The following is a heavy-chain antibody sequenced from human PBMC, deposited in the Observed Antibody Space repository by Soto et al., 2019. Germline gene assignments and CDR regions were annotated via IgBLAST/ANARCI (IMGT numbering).Heavy chain of an antibody. CDR2: ISSSSSYT. J-gene: IGHJ4*02. D-gene: IGHD3-10*01. CDR1: GFTFSDYY. V-gene: IGHV3-11*06. Sequence: GGSLRLSCVASGFTFSDYYMSWIRQAPGKGLEWVSYISSSSSYTNYADSVKGRFTISRDNAKNSLYLQMNSLRAEDTAVYYCAIEYYYGWRSYYPIDYWGQGTLVTVSS. CDR3: AIEYYYGWRSYYPIDY.